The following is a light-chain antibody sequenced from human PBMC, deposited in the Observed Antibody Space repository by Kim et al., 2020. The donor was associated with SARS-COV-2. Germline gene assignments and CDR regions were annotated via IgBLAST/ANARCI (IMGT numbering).Light chain of an antibody. Sequence: SYELTQPPSVSVAPGKTARITCGGNNIGTKSVHWYQQKPGQAPVLVIYYDNDRPSGIPERFSGSNSGNTATLTISRVEDGDEADFYCQVWDSVSDHWVFG. J-gene: IGLJ3*02. CDR1: NIGTKS. CDR3: QVWDSVSDHWV. V-gene: IGLV3-21*04. CDR2: YDN.